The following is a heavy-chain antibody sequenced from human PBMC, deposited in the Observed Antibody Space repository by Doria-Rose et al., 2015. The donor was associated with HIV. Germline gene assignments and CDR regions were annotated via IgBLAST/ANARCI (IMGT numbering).Heavy chain of an antibody. CDR2: ISSSGTT. V-gene: IGHV4-30-4*01. D-gene: IGHD3-10*01. Sequence: QVQLQESGPGLVRPSQTLSLTCTVSGDSISSGDSFWSWIRQPPGKGPEWIGYISSSGTTYYYPSLRGRLTISLDASENQFSLNLNSVTAADTAVYYCARARNYGFPHFFDFWGQGTLVTVSS. CDR1: GDSISSGDSF. J-gene: IGHJ4*02. CDR3: ARARNYGFPHFFDF.